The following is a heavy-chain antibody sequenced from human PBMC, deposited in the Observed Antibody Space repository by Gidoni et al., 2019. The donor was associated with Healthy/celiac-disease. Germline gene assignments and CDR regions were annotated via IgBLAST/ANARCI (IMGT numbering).Heavy chain of an antibody. J-gene: IGHJ2*01. V-gene: IGHV3-21*01. D-gene: IGHD3-22*01. CDR3: ARDPITMIVVVKGSWYFDL. Sequence: EVQLVESGGGLVKPGGSLRLSCAASGFTFSSYSMNWVRQAPGKGLEWVSSISSSSSYIYYADSVKGRFTISRDNAKNSLYLQMNSLRAEDTAVYYCARDPITMIVVVKGSWYFDLWGRGTLVTVSS. CDR2: ISSSSSYI. CDR1: GFTFSSYS.